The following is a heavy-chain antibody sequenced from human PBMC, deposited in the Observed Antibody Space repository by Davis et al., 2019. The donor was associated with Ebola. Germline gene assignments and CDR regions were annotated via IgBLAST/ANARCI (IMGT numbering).Heavy chain of an antibody. CDR2: ISAYNGNT. Sequence: AASVKVSCKASGYTFTSYGISWVRQAPGQGLEWMGWISAYNGNTNYAQKLQGRVTMTTDTSTSTAYMELRSLRSDDTAVYYCAREVVVIATQYMDVWGKGTTVTVSS. J-gene: IGHJ6*03. D-gene: IGHD2-21*01. CDR1: GYTFTSYG. V-gene: IGHV1-18*04. CDR3: AREVVVIATQYMDV.